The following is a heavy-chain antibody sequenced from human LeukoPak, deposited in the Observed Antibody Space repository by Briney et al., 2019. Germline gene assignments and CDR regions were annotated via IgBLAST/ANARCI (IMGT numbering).Heavy chain of an antibody. Sequence: GGSLRLSCAASGFTFSSYGMHWVRQAPGKGLEWVAFIRYDGSNKYYADSVKGRFTISRDNSKNTLYLQMNRLRAEDTAVYYCARDRPNYYGSDGHYYRRDGDYWGRGTLVSVSS. J-gene: IGHJ4*02. CDR3: ARDRPNYYGSDGHYYRRDGDY. D-gene: IGHD3-22*01. V-gene: IGHV3-30*02. CDR1: GFTFSSYG. CDR2: IRYDGSNK.